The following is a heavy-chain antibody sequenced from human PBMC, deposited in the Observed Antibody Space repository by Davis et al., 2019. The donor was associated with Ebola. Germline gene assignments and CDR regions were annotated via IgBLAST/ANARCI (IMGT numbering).Heavy chain of an antibody. CDR2: IYYSGST. CDR3: ARALIAVAGPDAFDI. CDR1: GGSISSYY. Sequence: PGGSLRLSCTVSGGSISSYYWGWIRQPPGKGLEWIGSIYYSGSTYYNPSLKSRVTISVDTSKNQFSLKLSSVTAADTAVYYCARALIAVAGPDAFDIWGQGTMVTVSS. V-gene: IGHV4-39*01. D-gene: IGHD6-19*01. J-gene: IGHJ3*02.